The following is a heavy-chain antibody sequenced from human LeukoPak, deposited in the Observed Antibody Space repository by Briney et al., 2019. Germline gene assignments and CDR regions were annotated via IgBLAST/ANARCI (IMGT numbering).Heavy chain of an antibody. CDR3: ARDILSGNPDFDY. Sequence: GGSLRLSYAASGFTFSSYAMHWVRQAPGKGLEWVAVISYDGSNKYYADSVKGRFTISRDNSKNTLYLQMNSLRAEDTAAYYCARDILSGNPDFDYWGQGTLVTVSS. J-gene: IGHJ4*02. CDR2: ISYDGSNK. CDR1: GFTFSSYA. D-gene: IGHD3-3*02. V-gene: IGHV3-30-3*01.